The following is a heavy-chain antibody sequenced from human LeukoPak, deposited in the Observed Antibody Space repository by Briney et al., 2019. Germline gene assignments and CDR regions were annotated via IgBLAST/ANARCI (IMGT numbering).Heavy chain of an antibody. J-gene: IGHJ4*02. CDR3: ARANPNWNPPDY. D-gene: IGHD1-1*01. CDR2: VYHSGST. Sequence: SETLSLTCTVSSDSMTSYFWSWIRQPPGKGLECIGYVYHSGSTSYNPSLKSRVSISEDTSKNQFSLKLSSVTAADTAVYFCARANPNWNPPDYWGQGTLVTVAS. V-gene: IGHV4-59*08. CDR1: SDSMTSYF.